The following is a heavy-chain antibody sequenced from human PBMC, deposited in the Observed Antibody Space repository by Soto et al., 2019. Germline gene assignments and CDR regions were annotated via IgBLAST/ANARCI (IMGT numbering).Heavy chain of an antibody. CDR3: AKDAANYRSTGPDY. CDR2: TPYDGRNK. J-gene: IGHJ4*02. Sequence: QVQLVESGGGVVQPGKSLRLSCAASGFTFSTYGMHWVHQAPGKGLEWVTVTPYDGRNKYYAGSVKGRFSISRDNSKNTVYLQMNSLRLDDRAVYYCAKDAANYRSTGPDYWGQGTPVSGSS. D-gene: IGHD3-16*02. CDR1: GFTFSTYG. V-gene: IGHV3-30*18.